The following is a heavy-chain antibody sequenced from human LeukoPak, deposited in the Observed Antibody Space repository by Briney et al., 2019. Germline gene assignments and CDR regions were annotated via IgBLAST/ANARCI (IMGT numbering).Heavy chain of an antibody. CDR3: ARDHQTPTVTHYFDY. Sequence: GGSLRLSCAASGFTFSSYGMHWVRQAPGKGLEWVAFIRYDGSNKYYADSVKGRFTISRDNSKNTLYLQMNSLRAEDTAVYYCARDHQTPTVTHYFDYWGQGTLVTVSS. CDR1: GFTFSSYG. CDR2: IRYDGSNK. V-gene: IGHV3-30*02. J-gene: IGHJ4*02. D-gene: IGHD4-11*01.